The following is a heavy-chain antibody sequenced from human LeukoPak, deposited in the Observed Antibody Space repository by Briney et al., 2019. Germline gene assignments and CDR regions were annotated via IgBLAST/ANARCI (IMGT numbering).Heavy chain of an antibody. D-gene: IGHD2-15*01. V-gene: IGHV1-2*02. CDR1: GYTFTSYA. CDR2: INPNSGGT. J-gene: IGHJ4*02. CDR3: ARPSEDIVVVVAAPWFFDY. Sequence: ASVKVSCKASGYTFTSYAMNWVRQAPGQGLEWMGWINPNSGGTNYAQKFQGRVTMTRDTSISTAYMELSRLRSDDTAVYYCARPSEDIVVVVAAPWFFDYWGQGTLVTVSS.